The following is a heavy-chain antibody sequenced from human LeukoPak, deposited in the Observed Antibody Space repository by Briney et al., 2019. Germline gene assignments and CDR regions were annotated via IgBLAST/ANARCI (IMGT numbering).Heavy chain of an antibody. J-gene: IGHJ4*02. CDR1: GYTFTSYG. Sequence: GASVKVSCKASGYTFTSYGISWVRQAPGQGLEWMGWISAYNGNTNYAQKLQGRVTMTTDTSTSTAYMELRRLRSDDTAVYYCARGRRASGSYYGPFDYWGQGTLVTVSS. D-gene: IGHD1-26*01. CDR3: ARGRRASGSYYGPFDY. CDR2: ISAYNGNT. V-gene: IGHV1-18*01.